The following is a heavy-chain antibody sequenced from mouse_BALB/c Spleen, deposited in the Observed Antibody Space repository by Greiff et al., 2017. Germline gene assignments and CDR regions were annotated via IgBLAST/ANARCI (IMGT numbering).Heavy chain of an antibody. J-gene: IGHJ3*01. CDR2: INPSTGYT. CDR1: GYTFTSYW. CDR3: ARGLRPFAY. Sequence: VQGVESGAELAKPGASVKMSCKASGYTFTSYWMHWVKQRPGQGLEWIGYINPSTGYTEYNQKFKDKATLTADKSSSTAYMQLSSLTSEDSAVYYCARGLRPFAYWGQGTLVTVSA. D-gene: IGHD1-1*01. V-gene: IGHV1-7*01.